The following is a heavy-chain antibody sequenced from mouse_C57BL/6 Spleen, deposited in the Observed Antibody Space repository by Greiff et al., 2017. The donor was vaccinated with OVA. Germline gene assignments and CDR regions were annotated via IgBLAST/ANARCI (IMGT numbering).Heavy chain of an antibody. J-gene: IGHJ1*03. Sequence: QVQLQQPGAELVKPGASVKLSCKASGYTFTSYWMHWVKQRPGQGLEWIGMIHPNSGSTNYNEKFKSKATLTVDKSSSAAYMQLSSLTSEDSAVYYGTSPYSNYVVDVWGTGTTVTVAS. CDR2: IHPNSGST. CDR3: TSPYSNYVVDV. D-gene: IGHD2-5*01. CDR1: GYTFTSYW. V-gene: IGHV1-64*01.